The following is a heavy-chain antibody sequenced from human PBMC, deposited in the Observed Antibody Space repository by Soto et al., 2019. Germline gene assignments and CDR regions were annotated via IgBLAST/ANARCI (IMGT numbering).Heavy chain of an antibody. CDR3: STGRSIGHRIYHFDD. CDR2: IKSDGTTT. V-gene: IGHV3-74*01. J-gene: IGHJ4*02. CDR1: GFTFTYSW. Sequence: EVQLVESGGGLVKPGGSLRLSCAASGFTFTYSWMHWVRQAPGKGLVWVSRIKSDGTTTTYADSVTGRFTISRDNAKNTVFLQMNRLGDEDTAVYYCSTGRSIGHRIYHFDDWGQGTRVTVSS.